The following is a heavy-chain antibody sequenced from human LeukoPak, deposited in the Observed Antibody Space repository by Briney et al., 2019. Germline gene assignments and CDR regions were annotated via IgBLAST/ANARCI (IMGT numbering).Heavy chain of an antibody. Sequence: GGSLRLSCAASGFTFSSYSMMWVRQAPGKGLEWVSYISSSSTTIHYADSVKGRFTISRDNAKNSVYLQMNSLRAEDTAVYYCARDQVGYCSSTSCPFYYYYYMDVWGKGTTVTISS. CDR3: ARDQVGYCSSTSCPFYYYYYMDV. D-gene: IGHD2-2*01. J-gene: IGHJ6*03. CDR1: GFTFSSYS. V-gene: IGHV3-48*01. CDR2: ISSSSTTI.